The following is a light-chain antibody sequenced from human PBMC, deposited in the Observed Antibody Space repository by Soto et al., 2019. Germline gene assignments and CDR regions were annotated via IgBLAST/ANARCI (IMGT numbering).Light chain of an antibody. J-gene: IGKJ4*01. Sequence: DIQLIQSPATLSASVGDRITITCRASENIFKFLAWYQQSSGRAPNLLIYAASDLETGVPSRFSGRGSGTEFTLTIDSLQPDDSATYYCQHYNTQSITFGGGTKVDVK. CDR3: QHYNTQSIT. CDR2: AAS. CDR1: ENIFKF. V-gene: IGKV1-5*01.